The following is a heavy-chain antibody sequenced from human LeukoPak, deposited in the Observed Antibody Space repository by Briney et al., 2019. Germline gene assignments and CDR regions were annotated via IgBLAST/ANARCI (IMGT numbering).Heavy chain of an antibody. V-gene: IGHV3-7*01. Sequence: GGSLRLSCAASGFTFSSYWMSWVRQAPGKGLEWVANIKQDGSEKYYVDSVKGRFTISRDNAKNSLYLQTNSLRAEDTAVYYCVRDRDVSSEDAFDIWGQGTMVTVSS. CDR3: VRDRDVSSEDAFDI. CDR1: GFTFSSYW. CDR2: IKQDGSEK. D-gene: IGHD3-22*01. J-gene: IGHJ3*02.